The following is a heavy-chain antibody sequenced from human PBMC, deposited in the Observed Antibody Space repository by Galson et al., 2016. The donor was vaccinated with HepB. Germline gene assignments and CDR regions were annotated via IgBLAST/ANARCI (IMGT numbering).Heavy chain of an antibody. J-gene: IGHJ6*02. Sequence: SLRLSCAASGFTFSSYGMHWVRQAPGKGLEWVAVISYDGSNKYNADSVKGRFTISRDNSKNTLYLQMNSLRAEDTAVYYCAKDRGGCSSTSCYGYYYYDMDVWGQGTTVTVSS. V-gene: IGHV3-30*18. CDR2: ISYDGSNK. CDR1: GFTFSSYG. CDR3: AKDRGGCSSTSCYGYYYYDMDV. D-gene: IGHD2-2*01.